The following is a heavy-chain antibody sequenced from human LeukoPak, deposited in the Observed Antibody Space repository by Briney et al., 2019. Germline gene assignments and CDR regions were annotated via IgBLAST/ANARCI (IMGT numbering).Heavy chain of an antibody. D-gene: IGHD6-6*01. J-gene: IGHJ6*03. V-gene: IGHV4-4*09. CDR3: ARRIAARPGGFDYYYYMDV. CDR2: IYTSGST. Sequence: SETPSLTCTVSGGSISRYYWSWIRQPPGKGLEWIGYIYTSGSTNYNPSLKSRVTISVDTSKNQFSLKLSSVTAADTAVYYCARRIAARPGGFDYYYYMDVWGKGTTVTVSS. CDR1: GGSISRYY.